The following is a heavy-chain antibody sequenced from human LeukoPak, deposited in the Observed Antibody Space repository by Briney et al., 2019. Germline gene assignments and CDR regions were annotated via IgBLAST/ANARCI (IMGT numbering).Heavy chain of an antibody. J-gene: IGHJ4*02. D-gene: IGHD3-22*01. CDR2: ISYSGST. CDR3: ARGLRAYYFDGSGHFDY. CDR1: GGSISSYD. Sequence: PSETLSLTCTVSGGSISSYDWSWIRQPPGKGLEWIGYISYSGSTNYNPSLKSRVTMSLDTSKNQFSLKLSSVTAADTAVYYRARGLRAYYFDGSGHFDYWGQGTLITVSS. V-gene: IGHV4-59*01.